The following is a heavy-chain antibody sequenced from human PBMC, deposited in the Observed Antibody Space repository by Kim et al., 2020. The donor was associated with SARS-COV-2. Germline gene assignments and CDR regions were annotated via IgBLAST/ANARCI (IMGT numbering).Heavy chain of an antibody. Sequence: GGSLRLSCAASRFIFRDSWMTWVRQAPGKGLEWVAAISKQDGSQKFYVDSVKGRFTISRDNAKNSLYLQINSLRVDDTAMYYCANGGWLDGWGQGTLV. CDR3: ANGGWLDG. CDR1: RFIFRDSW. J-gene: IGHJ5*02. CDR2: ISKQDGSQK. D-gene: IGHD2-15*01. V-gene: IGHV3-7*01.